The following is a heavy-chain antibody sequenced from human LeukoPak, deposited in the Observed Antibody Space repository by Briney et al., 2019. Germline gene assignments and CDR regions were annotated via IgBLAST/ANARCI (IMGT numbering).Heavy chain of an antibody. CDR1: GFNFTNYG. CDR3: ARDLTLGKPDYFDH. Sequence: GGSLRLSCVASGFNFTNYGIHWVRQAPGRGLEWVAVTSLDGSNKLYTDTVRGRFIISRDNSKNTVYLQMDSLRAEDTAVYYCARDLTLGKPDYFDHWGQGTLVTVSS. D-gene: IGHD7-27*01. V-gene: IGHV3-30*03. CDR2: TSLDGSNK. J-gene: IGHJ4*02.